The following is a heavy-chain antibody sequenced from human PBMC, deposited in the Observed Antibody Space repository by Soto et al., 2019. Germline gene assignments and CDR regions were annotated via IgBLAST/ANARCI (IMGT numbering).Heavy chain of an antibody. Sequence: HPGGSLRLSCAASGFTFSSYAMSWVRQTPGKGLEWVSAISGSGGSTYYADSVKGRFTISRDNSKNTLYLQMNSLRAEDTAVYYCAKDQHIAAAALLYYYYGMDVWGQGTTVTVSS. J-gene: IGHJ6*02. V-gene: IGHV3-23*01. CDR1: GFTFSSYA. CDR3: AKDQHIAAAALLYYYYGMDV. D-gene: IGHD6-13*01. CDR2: ISGSGGST.